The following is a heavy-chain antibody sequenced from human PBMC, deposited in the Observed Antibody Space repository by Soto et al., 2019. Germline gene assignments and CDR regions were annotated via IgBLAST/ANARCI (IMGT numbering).Heavy chain of an antibody. CDR2: IYSGGST. Sequence: GGSLRLSCAASGFIVSSNYMSWVRQAPGKGLEWVSVIYSGGSTYYADSVKGRFTISRGNSKNTLYLQMNSLRAEDTAVYYCAIATTVAVEYYDDYWGQGAPDTVYS. D-gene: IGHD2-15*01. CDR1: GFIVSSNY. CDR3: AIATTVAVEYYDDY. V-gene: IGHV3-53*01. J-gene: IGHJ4*02.